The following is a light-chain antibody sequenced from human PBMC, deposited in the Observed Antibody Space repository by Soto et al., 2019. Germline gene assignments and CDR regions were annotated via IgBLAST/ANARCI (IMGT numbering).Light chain of an antibody. CDR3: QQYDSYSLT. Sequence: DIQMTQAPSTLSASLGVGGTITCGASQSISTWLAWYQQKPGKAPKVLIYDASSLESGVPSRFSGSGSGTEFTLTISSLQPDDFATYYCQQYDSYSLTFGGGTKVDIK. CDR2: DAS. J-gene: IGKJ4*01. CDR1: QSISTW. V-gene: IGKV1-5*01.